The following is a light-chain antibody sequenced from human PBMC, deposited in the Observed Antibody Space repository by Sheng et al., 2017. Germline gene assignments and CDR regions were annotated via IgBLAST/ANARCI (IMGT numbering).Light chain of an antibody. CDR3: NSFPTTGSLHVI. CDR1: YIGNSDF. V-gene: IGLV2-14*03. J-gene: IGLJ2*01. Sequence: QSPLTQPASVSGSPGQSVTISCTGGYIGNSDFVSWYQHHPGKAPKLVIYDVNSRPSGVSDRFSGSKSGNTASLTISGLQTEDDGDYYCNSFPTTGSLHVIFGGGTKLTVL. CDR2: DVN.